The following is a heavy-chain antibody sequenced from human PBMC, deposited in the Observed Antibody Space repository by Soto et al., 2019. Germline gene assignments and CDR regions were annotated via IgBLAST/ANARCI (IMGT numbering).Heavy chain of an antibody. D-gene: IGHD6-13*01. CDR3: ARDRLSRGIAAAGLFLDVGYYYGMDA. Sequence: ASVKVSCKASGGTFSSYAISWVRQAPGQGLEWMGGIIPIFGTANYAQKFQGRVTITADESTSTAYMELSSLRSEDAAVYYCARDRLSRGIAAAGLFLDVGYYYGMDAWGQGTTVTVSS. CDR1: GGTFSSYA. J-gene: IGHJ6*02. CDR2: IIPIFGTA. V-gene: IGHV1-69*13.